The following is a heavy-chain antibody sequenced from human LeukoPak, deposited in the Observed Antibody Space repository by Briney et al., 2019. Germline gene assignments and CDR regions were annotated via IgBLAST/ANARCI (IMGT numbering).Heavy chain of an antibody. CDR2: IIPIFGTA. Sequence: SVKVSCKASGGTFSSYAISWVRQAPGQGLEWMGGIIPIFGTANYAQKFQGRGTITTDESTSTAYMELSSLRSEDTAVYYCAKGGSYGAYNWFDPWGQGTLVTVSS. CDR3: AKGGSYGAYNWFDP. D-gene: IGHD1-26*01. CDR1: GGTFSSYA. J-gene: IGHJ5*02. V-gene: IGHV1-69*05.